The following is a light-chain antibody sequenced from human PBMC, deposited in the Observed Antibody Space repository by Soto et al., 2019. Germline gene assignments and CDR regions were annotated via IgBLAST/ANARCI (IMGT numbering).Light chain of an antibody. CDR2: EVS. V-gene: IGLV2-14*01. CDR3: SSYTSSSTLV. Sequence: QSALTQPASVSGSPGQSITISCTGTSSDVGGYNYVSWYLQHPGKAPKLMIYEVSNRPSGVSNRFSGSKSGNTASRTISGLQAEGEADYYCSSYTSSSTLVFGGGTKLTVL. J-gene: IGLJ2*01. CDR1: SSDVGGYNY.